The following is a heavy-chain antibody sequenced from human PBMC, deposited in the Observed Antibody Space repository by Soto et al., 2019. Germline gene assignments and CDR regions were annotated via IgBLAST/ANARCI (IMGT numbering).Heavy chain of an antibody. CDR3: ARAYYDCRGYSRFAY. J-gene: IGHJ4*02. CDR1: GVSISSGDYY. V-gene: IGHV4-30-4*01. D-gene: IGHD3-22*01. Sequence: QVQLQESCPGLVKPSQTRSLTCTVSGVSISSGDYYWCWIRQPPGKGLERIGYIYYSGSTYYNPALKSRGSISGDTSQNMFYLKRSSLTAADTAVYYCARAYYDCRGYSRFAYWGQGTLDKVSS. CDR2: IYYSGST.